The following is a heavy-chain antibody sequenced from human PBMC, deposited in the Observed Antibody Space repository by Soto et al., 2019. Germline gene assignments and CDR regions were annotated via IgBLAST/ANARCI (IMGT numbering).Heavy chain of an antibody. Sequence: GASVKVSCKASGYTFTGYYMHWVRQAPGQGLEWMGWINPNSGGTNYAQKFLGWVTMTRDTSISTAYMELSRLRSDDTAVYYCTRAHDYGGNGDAFDIWGQGTRVTVSS. CDR2: INPNSGGT. CDR1: GYTFTGYY. D-gene: IGHD4-17*01. J-gene: IGHJ3*02. CDR3: TRAHDYGGNGDAFDI. V-gene: IGHV1-2*04.